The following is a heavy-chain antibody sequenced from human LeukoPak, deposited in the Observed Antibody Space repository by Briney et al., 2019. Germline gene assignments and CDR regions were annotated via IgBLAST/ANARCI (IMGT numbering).Heavy chain of an antibody. CDR3: ATSVVVPAVRGHWFDP. J-gene: IGHJ5*02. CDR1: GGSIRSGDYY. CDR2: IYYSGST. V-gene: IGHV4-30-4*01. Sequence: SQTLSLTCTVSGGSIRSGDYYWSWIRQPPGKGLEWIGYIYYSGSTHYNPSLKSRVTISVDRSKNQFSLKLSSVTAADTAVYYCATSVVVPAVRGHWFDPWGQGTLVTVSS. D-gene: IGHD2-2*01.